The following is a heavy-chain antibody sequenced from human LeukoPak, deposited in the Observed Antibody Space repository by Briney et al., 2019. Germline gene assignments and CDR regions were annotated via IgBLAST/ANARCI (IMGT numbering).Heavy chain of an antibody. Sequence: GRSLRLSCAASGFTFNTYGMHWVRQAPGQGLEWVAVIWFDGYNEYYADSVKGRFTISRDNSKNTLYLQMNSLRAEDTAVYYCARDQGGYCSGGSCYSSAWFDPWGQGTLVTVSS. J-gene: IGHJ5*02. CDR3: ARDQGGYCSGGSCYSSAWFDP. V-gene: IGHV3-33*01. D-gene: IGHD2-15*01. CDR1: GFTFNTYG. CDR2: IWFDGYNE.